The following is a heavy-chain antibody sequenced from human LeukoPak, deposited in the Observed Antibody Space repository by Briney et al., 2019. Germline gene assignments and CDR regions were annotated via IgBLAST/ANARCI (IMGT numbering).Heavy chain of an antibody. CDR3: ARGGSLDIVVVPAAMPAATMYCGGDCFDY. CDR1: GGSISSYY. Sequence: SETLSLTCTVSGGSISSYYWSWIRQPAGKGLEWIGRIYTSGSTNYNPSLKSRVTMSVDTSKNRFSLKLSSVTAADTAVYYCARGGSLDIVVVPAAMPAATMYCGGDCFDYWGQGTLVTVSP. J-gene: IGHJ4*02. CDR2: IYTSGST. D-gene: IGHD2-2*03. V-gene: IGHV4-4*07.